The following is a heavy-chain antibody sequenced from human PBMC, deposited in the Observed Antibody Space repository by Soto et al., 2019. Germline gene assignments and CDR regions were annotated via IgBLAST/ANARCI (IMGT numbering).Heavy chain of an antibody. CDR1: GGSISSYY. J-gene: IGHJ6*03. V-gene: IGHV4-59*08. CDR3: ARLHSSSPIYYYYMDV. Sequence: PSETLSLTCTVSGGSISSYYWSWIRQPPGKGLEWIGYIYYSGSTNHNPSLKSRVTISVDTSKNQFSLKLSSVTAADTAVYYCARLHSSSPIYYYYMDVWGKGTTVTVSS. D-gene: IGHD6-6*01. CDR2: IYYSGST.